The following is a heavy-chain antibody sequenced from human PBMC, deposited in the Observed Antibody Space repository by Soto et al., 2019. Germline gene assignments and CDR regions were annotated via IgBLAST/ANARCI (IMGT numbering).Heavy chain of an antibody. D-gene: IGHD3-16*01. Sequence: EVQLLDSGGGLVQPGGSLRLSCAASGFTFSNYAMTWVRQGPGKGLEWVSGISGSGGRSYYADSVKGRFTISRDNSKSTLYLQMNSLGAEDTAVYYCAKAGFVWSSEQPYFFDSWGQGTLVTVSS. CDR3: AKAGFVWSSEQPYFFDS. CDR1: GFTFSNYA. V-gene: IGHV3-23*01. CDR2: ISGSGGRS. J-gene: IGHJ4*02.